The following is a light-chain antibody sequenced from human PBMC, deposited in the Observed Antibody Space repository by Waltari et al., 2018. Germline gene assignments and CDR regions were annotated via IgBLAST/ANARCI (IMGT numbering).Light chain of an antibody. V-gene: IGKV1-39*01. J-gene: IGKJ1*01. CDR3: QESYSNPWT. CDR2: AAS. CDR1: HNINIY. Sequence: DIQVTQSPSSLSASVGDRVTITCRTSHNINIYLNWYQHKVGKAPKLLIYAASNLQSGITSKFSGTGSGTDFTLTISSLQPEDVATYYCQESYSNPWTFGQGTKVEIK.